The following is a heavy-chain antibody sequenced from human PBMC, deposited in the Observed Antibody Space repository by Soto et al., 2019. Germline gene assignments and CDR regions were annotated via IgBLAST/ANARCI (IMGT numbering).Heavy chain of an antibody. CDR3: ARLHGYCISSSCHGHYAMDV. D-gene: IGHD2-2*01. J-gene: IGHJ6*02. CDR1: GDSVSSGSYF. Sequence: SETLSLTYTVSGDSVSSGSYFWSWIRQPPGKGLEWIGSIYYSGTTYYNPSLNSRVTVSVDTSKNQFSLKVTSVTAADTAVYYCARLHGYCISSSCHGHYAMDVWGQGTTVTVSS. CDR2: IYYSGTT. V-gene: IGHV4-39*01.